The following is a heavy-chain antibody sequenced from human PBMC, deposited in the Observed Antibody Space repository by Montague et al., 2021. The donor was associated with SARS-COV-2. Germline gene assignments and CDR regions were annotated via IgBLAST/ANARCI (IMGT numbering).Heavy chain of an antibody. Sequence: SETLSITCTVSGDSMRSSYWNWIRQPRGKGLEYIGYTYYSGVANYNPSLRSRVTISLDTSKNQFSLNLRSVTAADTAVYYCARSVVGGTYRHTRWFDPWGQGTLVTVFS. J-gene: IGHJ5*02. D-gene: IGHD3-16*02. CDR2: TYYSGVA. CDR1: GDSMRSSY. V-gene: IGHV4-59*13. CDR3: ARSVVGGTYRHTRWFDP.